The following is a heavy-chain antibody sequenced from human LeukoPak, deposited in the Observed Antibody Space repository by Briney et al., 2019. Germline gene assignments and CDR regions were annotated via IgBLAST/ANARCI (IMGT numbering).Heavy chain of an antibody. V-gene: IGHV4-38-2*02. J-gene: IGHJ4*02. CDR1: GYSISSGYY. CDR3: ARGRYYFDY. CDR2: IYHSGST. Sequence: SETLSLTCTVSGYSISSGYYWGWIRQPPGKGLEWIGSIYHSGSTYYNPSLKSRVTISVDTSKNQFSLKLSSVTAADTAVYYCARGRYYFDYWGQGTLVTVSS.